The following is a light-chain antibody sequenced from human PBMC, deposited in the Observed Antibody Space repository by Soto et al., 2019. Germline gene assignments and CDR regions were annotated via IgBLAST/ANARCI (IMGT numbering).Light chain of an antibody. CDR1: SSNIGAGYD. V-gene: IGLV1-40*01. Sequence: QSVLTQPPSVSGAPGQRVTISCTGSSSNIGAGYDVHWYQQLPGTAPKLLIYGNSNRPSGVPDRFSGSKSGTSASLPITGLRAEDEADYYCHSYDSTGWVFYVCETGTKLTVL. CDR3: HSYDSTGWVFYV. J-gene: IGLJ1*01. CDR2: GNS.